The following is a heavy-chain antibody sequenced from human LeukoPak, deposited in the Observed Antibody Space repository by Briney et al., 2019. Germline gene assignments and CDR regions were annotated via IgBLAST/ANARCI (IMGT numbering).Heavy chain of an antibody. CDR2: IRTGGGTT. CDR3: AKTLVGATFGY. V-gene: IGHV3-23*01. J-gene: IGHJ4*02. Sequence: GGSLRLSCAPSGFTFSNYAMSWVRQAPGKGLEWVSTIRTGGGTTHYADSVKGRFTISRDNSKNTLYLQMNSLRAEDTAVYYCAKTLVGATFGYWGQGTLVTVSS. CDR1: GFTFSNYA. D-gene: IGHD1-26*01.